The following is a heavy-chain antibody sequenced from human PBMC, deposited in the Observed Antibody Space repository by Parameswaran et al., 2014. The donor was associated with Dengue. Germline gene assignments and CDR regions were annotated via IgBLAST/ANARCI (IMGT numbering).Heavy chain of an antibody. V-gene: IGHV1-18*01. J-gene: IGHJ6*03. CDR3: AREVAPIAAANNGPMDV. CDR2: ISAYNGNT. Sequence: WVRQAPGQGLEWMGWISAYNGNTNYAQKLQGRVTMTTDTSTSTAYMELRSLRSDDTAVYYCAREVAPIAAANNGPMDVWGKGTTVTVSS. D-gene: IGHD6-13*01.